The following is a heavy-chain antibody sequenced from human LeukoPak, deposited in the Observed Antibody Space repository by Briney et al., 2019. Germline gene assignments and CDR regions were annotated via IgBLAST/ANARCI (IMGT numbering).Heavy chain of an antibody. V-gene: IGHV1-18*01. CDR3: ARYGTTDVDAFDI. CDR2: ISAYNGNT. CDR1: GYTFTSYG. D-gene: IGHD1-1*01. Sequence: ASVKVSCKASGYTFTSYGISWVRQAPGQGLEWMGWISAYNGNTKYAQKLQGRVTITRNTSISTAHMELSSLRSEDTAVYYCARYGTTDVDAFDIWGQGTMVTVSS. J-gene: IGHJ3*02.